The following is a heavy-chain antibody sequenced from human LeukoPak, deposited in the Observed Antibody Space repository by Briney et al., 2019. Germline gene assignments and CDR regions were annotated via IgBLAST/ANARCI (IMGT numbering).Heavy chain of an antibody. Sequence: GGSLRLSCAASGFTFSSYAMSWVRQAPGKGLEWVSAISGSGGSTYYADSVKGRFTISRDNSKNTLYLQMNSLRAEDTAVYYCAKGGYYDFWSGPISGWFDPWGQGTLVTVSS. J-gene: IGHJ5*02. CDR1: GFTFSSYA. V-gene: IGHV3-23*01. D-gene: IGHD3-3*01. CDR2: ISGSGGST. CDR3: AKGGYYDFWSGPISGWFDP.